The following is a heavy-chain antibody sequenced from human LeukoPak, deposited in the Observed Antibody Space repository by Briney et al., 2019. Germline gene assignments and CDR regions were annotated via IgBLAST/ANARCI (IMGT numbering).Heavy chain of an antibody. J-gene: IGHJ4*02. Sequence: GGSLRLSCAASGFTFSSYAMHWVRQAPGKGLEWVAVISYDGSNKYYADSVRGRFTISRDNSKNTLYLQMNSLRAEDTAVYYCAREHYYGSGSYSYFDYWGQGTLVTVSS. V-gene: IGHV3-30-3*01. CDR2: ISYDGSNK. CDR3: AREHYYGSGSYSYFDY. CDR1: GFTFSSYA. D-gene: IGHD3-10*01.